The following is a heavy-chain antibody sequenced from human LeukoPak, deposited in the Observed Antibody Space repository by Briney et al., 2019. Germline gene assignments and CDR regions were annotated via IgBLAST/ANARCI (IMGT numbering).Heavy chain of an antibody. J-gene: IGHJ4*02. V-gene: IGHV4-59*08. CDR2: IHHSVSP. D-gene: IGHD4-17*01. CDR1: GGSITTYY. Sequence: PSETLSLTCTVSGGSITTYYWSWLRQSPGRGLEWIGYIHHSVSPTYNPSLKSRVTISVDTSKNQFSLKLSSVTAADTAVYYCARSTYGDYVLYWGQGTLVTVSS. CDR3: ARSTYGDYVLY.